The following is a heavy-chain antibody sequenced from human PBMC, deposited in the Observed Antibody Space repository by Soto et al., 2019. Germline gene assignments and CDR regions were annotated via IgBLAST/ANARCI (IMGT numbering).Heavy chain of an antibody. CDR1: GYTFTSYG. J-gene: IGHJ6*01. CDR2: IIANIGTA. CDR3: ARDKDRQQLGGNYYYIMDV. Sequence: SVKVSCKASGYTFTSYGISWVRQAPGQGLEWMGWIIANIGTANYAQKFQGRVTITADESTGTAYMELSSLRSEDTAVYYCARDKDRQQLGGNYYYIMDVWGQGTTVTVSS. V-gene: IGHV1-69*13. D-gene: IGHD3-3*02.